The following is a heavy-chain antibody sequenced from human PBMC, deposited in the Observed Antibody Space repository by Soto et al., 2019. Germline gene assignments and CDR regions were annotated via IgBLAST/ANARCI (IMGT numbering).Heavy chain of an antibody. CDR3: AKASNYDILTGYYYFDY. CDR1: GFTFDDYA. CDR2: ISWNSGSI. Sequence: GGSLRLSCAASGFTFDDYAMHWVRQAPGKGLEWVSGISWNSGSIGYADSVKGRFTISRDNAKNSLYLQMNSLRAGDTALYYCAKASNYDILTGYYYFDYWGQGTLVTVSS. J-gene: IGHJ4*02. V-gene: IGHV3-9*01. D-gene: IGHD3-9*01.